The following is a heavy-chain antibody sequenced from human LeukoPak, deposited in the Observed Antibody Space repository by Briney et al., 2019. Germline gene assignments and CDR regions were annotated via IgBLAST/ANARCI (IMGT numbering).Heavy chain of an antibody. V-gene: IGHV3-11*04. Sequence: GGSLRLSCAASGFTLSDYYMSWIRQAPGKGLEWVSYISSSGSTIYYADSVKGRFTISRDNAKNSLYLQMNSLRAEDTAVYYCARDFNYYYYYYMDVWGKGTTVTVSS. J-gene: IGHJ6*03. CDR3: ARDFNYYYYYYMDV. CDR1: GFTLSDYY. CDR2: ISSSGSTI.